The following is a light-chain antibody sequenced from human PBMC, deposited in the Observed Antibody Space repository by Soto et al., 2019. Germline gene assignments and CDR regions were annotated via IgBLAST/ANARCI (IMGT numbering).Light chain of an antibody. CDR2: DVN. CDR3: SSYTSSSTLV. J-gene: IGLJ1*01. Sequence: QSALTQPASVSGSPGQSITISCTGTSSDVGGYDYVSWYQQHPGKAPQLMIYDVNNRPSGVSNRFSGSKSGNTASLTISGPQAEDEADYYCSSYTSSSTLVFGTGTKVTVL. CDR1: SSDVGGYDY. V-gene: IGLV2-14*01.